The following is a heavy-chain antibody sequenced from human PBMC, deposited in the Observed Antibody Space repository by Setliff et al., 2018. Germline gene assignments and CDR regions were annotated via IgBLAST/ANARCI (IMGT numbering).Heavy chain of an antibody. Sequence: ASVKVSCKTSGFGFTTFGFSWVRQAPGQGLEWMGWINPRTGVTNYAQKFKGRVTMTRDTSITTVYMDLSSLKSDDTAVYYCARGTDYHGSGSYWAKDVWGKGTTVTVSS. CDR1: GFGFTTFG. CDR3: ARGTDYHGSGSYWAKDV. CDR2: INPRTGVT. J-gene: IGHJ6*04. V-gene: IGHV1-2*02. D-gene: IGHD3-10*01.